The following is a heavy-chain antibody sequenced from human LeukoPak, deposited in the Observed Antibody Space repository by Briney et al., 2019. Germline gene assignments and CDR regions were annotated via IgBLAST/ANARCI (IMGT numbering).Heavy chain of an antibody. V-gene: IGHV1-2*02. CDR3: ARPLTTSGWYFDL. CDR2: INPNSGGT. CDR1: GYTFTGFY. J-gene: IGHJ2*01. Sequence: VASVKVSCKASGYTFTGFYIHWVRQAPGQGLEWMGWINPNSGGTNDAQKFQDRVTMTRDTSISTAYMELSSLKSDDTAVYYCARPLTTSGWYFDLWGRGTLVTVSS. D-gene: IGHD1-14*01.